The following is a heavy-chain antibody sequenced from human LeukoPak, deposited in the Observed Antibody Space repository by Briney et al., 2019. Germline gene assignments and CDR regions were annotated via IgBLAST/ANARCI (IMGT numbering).Heavy chain of an antibody. Sequence: SETLSLTCTVSGGSISSYYWSWIRQPAGKGLEWIGRIYTSGSTNYNPSLKSRVTMSVDTSKNQSSLKLSSVTAADTAVYYCARAGRGDYVSDIHFDPWGQGTLVTVSS. CDR1: GGSISSYY. V-gene: IGHV4-4*07. J-gene: IGHJ5*02. CDR3: ARAGRGDYVSDIHFDP. D-gene: IGHD4-17*01. CDR2: IYTSGST.